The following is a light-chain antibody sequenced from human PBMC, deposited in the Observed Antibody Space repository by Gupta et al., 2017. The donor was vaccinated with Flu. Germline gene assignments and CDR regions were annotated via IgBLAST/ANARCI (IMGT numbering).Light chain of an antibody. CDR1: QSVFTN. CDR3: QHQNCCPFT. J-gene: IGKJ2*01. V-gene: IGKV3D-15*01. Sequence: EIVMTQSPATLSVSPGERATLSCRASQSVFTNLAWYQQKPGQAPRLLIYGASTRATGIPARFSGSGSGREFTLTISSLQSEDAAIYYCQHQNCCPFTCGQGTKLDIK. CDR2: GAS.